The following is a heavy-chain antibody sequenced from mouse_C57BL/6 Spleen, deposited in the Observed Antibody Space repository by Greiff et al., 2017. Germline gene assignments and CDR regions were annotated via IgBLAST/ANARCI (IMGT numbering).Heavy chain of an antibody. CDR3: ARDRYDYVNYFDY. D-gene: IGHD2-4*01. CDR2: ISYDGSN. J-gene: IGHJ2*01. V-gene: IGHV3-6*01. Sequence: VQLQQSGPGLVKPSQSLSLTCSVTGYSITSGYYWNWIRQFPGNKLEWMGYISYDGSNNYNPSLKNRISITRDTSKNQFFLKLNSVTTEDTATYYCARDRYDYVNYFDYWGQGTTLTVST. CDR1: GYSITSGYY.